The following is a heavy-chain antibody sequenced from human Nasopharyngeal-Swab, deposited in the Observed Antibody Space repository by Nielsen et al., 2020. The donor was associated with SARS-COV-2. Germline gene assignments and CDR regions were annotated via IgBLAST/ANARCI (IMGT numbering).Heavy chain of an antibody. CDR2: IYYSGST. Sequence: SETLSLTCTVSGGSISSGDYYWSWIRQPPGKGLEWIGYIYYSGSTYYNPSLKSRVTISVDTSKNQFSLKLSSVTAADTAVYYCARVYGSGSYYNFPFDYWGQGTLVTVSS. J-gene: IGHJ4*02. V-gene: IGHV4-30-4*01. CDR1: GGSISSGDYY. CDR3: ARVYGSGSYYNFPFDY. D-gene: IGHD3-10*01.